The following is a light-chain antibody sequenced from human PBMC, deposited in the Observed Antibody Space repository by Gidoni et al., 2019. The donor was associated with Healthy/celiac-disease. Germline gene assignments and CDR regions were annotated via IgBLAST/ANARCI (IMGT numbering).Light chain of an antibody. CDR3: MQALQTPYT. J-gene: IGKJ2*01. CDR1: QSLLHSNGYNY. CDR2: LGS. Sequence: DIVLTQSPLSLPFTPGEPASISCMSSQSLLHSNGYNYLDWYLQKPGQSPQLLIYLGSNRASGVPDRFSGSGSGTDFTLKISRVEAEDVGVYYCMQALQTPYTFGQGTKLEIK. V-gene: IGKV2-28*01.